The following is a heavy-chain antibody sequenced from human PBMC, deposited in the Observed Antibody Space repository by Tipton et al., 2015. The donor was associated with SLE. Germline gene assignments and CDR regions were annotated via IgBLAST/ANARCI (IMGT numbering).Heavy chain of an antibody. D-gene: IGHD1-26*01. CDR2: ISSSGSTI. Sequence: SLRLSCAASGFTFSSYEMNWVRQAPGKGLEWVSYISSSGSTIYYADSVKGRFTISRDNAKNSLFLQMNSLRAEDTGVYYCARVLGSYYAFDYWGQGTLVTVSS. CDR1: GFTFSSYE. V-gene: IGHV3-48*03. J-gene: IGHJ4*02. CDR3: ARVLGSYYAFDY.